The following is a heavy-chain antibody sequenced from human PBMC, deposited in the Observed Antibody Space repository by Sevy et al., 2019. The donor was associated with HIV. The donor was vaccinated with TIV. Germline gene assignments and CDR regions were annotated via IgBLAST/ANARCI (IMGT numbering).Heavy chain of an antibody. CDR2: IYYSGST. V-gene: IGHV4-59*02. CDR1: GGSVSRYY. Sequence: SETLSLTCTVSGGSVSRYYWSWIRQPPGKGLEWIGYIYYSGSTNYNPSLKSRVTISVDTSKNQFSLKLSSVTAADTAVYYCARDLLVTSDYYYYGMDVWGQGTTVTVSS. J-gene: IGHJ6*02. CDR3: ARDLLVTSDYYYYGMDV. D-gene: IGHD3-9*01.